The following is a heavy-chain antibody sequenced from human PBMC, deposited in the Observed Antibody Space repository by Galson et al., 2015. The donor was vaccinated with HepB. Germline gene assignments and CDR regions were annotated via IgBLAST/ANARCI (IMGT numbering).Heavy chain of an antibody. Sequence: QSGAEVKKPGESLRISCKGSGYSFTSYWISWVRQMPGKGLEWMGRIDPSDSYTNYSPSFQGHVAISADKSISTAYLQWSSLKASDTAMYSCATHERPSGSFSHANAFDIWGQGTMVTVSS. J-gene: IGHJ3*02. V-gene: IGHV5-10-1*01. D-gene: IGHD3-10*01. CDR3: ATHERPSGSFSHANAFDI. CDR2: IDPSDSYT. CDR1: GYSFTSYW.